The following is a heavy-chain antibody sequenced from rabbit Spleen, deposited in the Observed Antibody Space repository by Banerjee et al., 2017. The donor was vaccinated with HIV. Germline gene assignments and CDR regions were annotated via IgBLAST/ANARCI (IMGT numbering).Heavy chain of an antibody. J-gene: IGHJ4*01. V-gene: IGHV1S7*01. Sequence: QLEETGGGLVQPGGSLTLSCKVSGFTISSYNMGWVRQAPGKGLEWIGDIYPVFGITNYANSVKGRFTISSDNAQNTLYLQLNSLTAADTATYFCARSGGVAGYFNLWGQGTLVTVS. CDR3: ARSGGVAGYFNL. CDR1: GFTISSYN. D-gene: IGHD7-1*01. CDR2: IYPVFGIT.